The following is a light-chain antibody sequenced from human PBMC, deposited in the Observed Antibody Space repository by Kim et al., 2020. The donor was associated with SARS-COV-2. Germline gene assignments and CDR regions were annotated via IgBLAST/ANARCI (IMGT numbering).Light chain of an antibody. V-gene: IGKV3-20*01. CDR1: QSVTSSY. CDR2: GTS. Sequence: EIVLTQSPGTLYLSPGERATLSCRASQSVTSSYLAWYQQKPGQAPRLLIFGTSSRATGIPDRFSGSGSGTDFTLTISRLEPEDFAVYYCLQYGSSPRTFGQGTKVDIK. CDR3: LQYGSSPRT. J-gene: IGKJ1*01.